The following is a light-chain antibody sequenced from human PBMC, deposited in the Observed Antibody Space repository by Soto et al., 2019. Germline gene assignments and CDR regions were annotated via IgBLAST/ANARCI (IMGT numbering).Light chain of an antibody. CDR2: DDS. V-gene: IGLV3-21*02. J-gene: IGLJ2*01. Sequence: SYELTQPPSVSVAPGQTASIPCGGNDIGSKSVHWYRQKPGQAPVLVVYDDSDRPSGIPERISGSNSGNTATLTISRVEAGDEADYFCQVWNSSSDPVVFGGGTKVTVL. CDR1: DIGSKS. CDR3: QVWNSSSDPVV.